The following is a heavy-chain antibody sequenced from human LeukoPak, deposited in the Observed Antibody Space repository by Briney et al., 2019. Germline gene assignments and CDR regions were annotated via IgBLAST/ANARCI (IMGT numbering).Heavy chain of an antibody. CDR1: GYTFTGYY. V-gene: IGHV1-2*02. CDR2: INPNSGGT. CDR3: ARESPRGDFYYYYYYMDV. Sequence: VASVKVSCKASGYTFTGYYMHWVRQAPGQGLEWMGWINPNSGGTNYAQKFQGRVTMTRDTSISTAYMELSRLRSDDTAVYYCARESPRGDFYYYYYYMDVWGKGTTVTISS. J-gene: IGHJ6*03.